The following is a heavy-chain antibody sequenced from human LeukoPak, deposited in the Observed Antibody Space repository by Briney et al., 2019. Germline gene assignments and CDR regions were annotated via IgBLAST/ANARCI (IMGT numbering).Heavy chain of an antibody. J-gene: IGHJ6*02. CDR3: ARGGGLDV. CDR2: INHNGNVN. V-gene: IGHV3-7*03. Sequence: GGSLRLSCAASGFTFSSYWMNWARQAPGKGLEWVASINHNGNVNYYMDSVKGRFTISRDNAKNSLYLQMSNLGAEDTAVYFCARGGGLDVWGQGATVTVSS. D-gene: IGHD3-16*01. CDR1: GFTFSSYW.